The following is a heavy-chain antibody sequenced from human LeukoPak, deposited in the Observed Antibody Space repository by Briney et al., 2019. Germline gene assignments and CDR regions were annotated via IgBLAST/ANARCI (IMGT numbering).Heavy chain of an antibody. V-gene: IGHV4-38-2*02. J-gene: IGHJ6*03. CDR3: ARGNEEWLFNTYYYYMDV. D-gene: IGHD3-3*01. CDR1: SYSISSANY. Sequence: SETLSLTCTVSSYSISSANYWGWIRQPPGKGLEWIGSMYHSGSTYYNPSLKSRVTISLDKSKNQFSLKLSSVTAADTAVYYCARGNEEWLFNTYYYYMDVWGKGTTVTVTS. CDR2: MYHSGST.